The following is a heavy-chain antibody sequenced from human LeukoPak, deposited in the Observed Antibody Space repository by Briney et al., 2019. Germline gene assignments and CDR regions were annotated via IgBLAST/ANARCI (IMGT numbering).Heavy chain of an antibody. D-gene: IGHD1-26*01. CDR1: GGSFSSYY. Sequence: KSSETLSLTCAVYGGSFSSYYWGWIRQPPGKGLEWIGSIYYSGSTYYNPSLKSRVTISVDTSKNQFSLKLSSVTAADTAVYYCARLGSGSYYYYYYMDVWGKGTTVTISS. CDR3: ARLGSGSYYYYYYMDV. J-gene: IGHJ6*03. V-gene: IGHV4-39*01. CDR2: IYYSGST.